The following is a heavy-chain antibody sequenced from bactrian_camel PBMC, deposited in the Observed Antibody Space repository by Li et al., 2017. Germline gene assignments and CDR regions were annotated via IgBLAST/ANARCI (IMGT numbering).Heavy chain of an antibody. CDR3: AADLAGPYGDCTIGPAAE. D-gene: IGHD4*01. CDR1: GYTGRR. Sequence: DVQLVESGGGSVQAGGSLRLSCLVSGYTGRRMAWFRQAAGMEREPVAALNSGSAGNPWYADSVKGRSTISRDSAKNTVYLQMNSLKPEDTAMYYCAADLAGPYGDCTIGPAAEWGQGTQVTVS. J-gene: IGHJ4*01. CDR2: LNSGSAGNP. V-gene: IGHV3S40*01.